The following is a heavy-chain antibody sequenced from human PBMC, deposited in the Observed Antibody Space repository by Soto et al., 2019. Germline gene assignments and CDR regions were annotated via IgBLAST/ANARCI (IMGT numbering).Heavy chain of an antibody. J-gene: IGHJ6*03. V-gene: IGHV3-30*18. CDR3: AKDGRVTIFGVVLYYYYYYMDV. Sequence: GESLKISCAASGFTFNSYGMHWVRQAPGRGLEWVAVISYDGSNKYYADSVKGRFTISRDNSKNTLYLQMNSLSAEDTAVYYCAKDGRVTIFGVVLYYYYYYMDVWGKGTTVTVSS. D-gene: IGHD3-3*01. CDR2: ISYDGSNK. CDR1: GFTFNSYG.